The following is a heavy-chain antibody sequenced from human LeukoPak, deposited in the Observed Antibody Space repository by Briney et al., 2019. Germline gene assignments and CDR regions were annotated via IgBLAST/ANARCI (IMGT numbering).Heavy chain of an antibody. V-gene: IGHV1-2*02. Sequence: ASVKVSCKASGYTFTGYYMHWVRQAPGQGLEWMGWINPNSGGTNYAQKFQGRVTMTRDTSISTAYMELSRLRSDDTAVYYCARDPPIVVVGGDFDYWGQGTLVTVSS. CDR1: GYTFTGYY. CDR3: ARDPPIVVVGGDFDY. J-gene: IGHJ4*02. CDR2: INPNSGGT. D-gene: IGHD3-22*01.